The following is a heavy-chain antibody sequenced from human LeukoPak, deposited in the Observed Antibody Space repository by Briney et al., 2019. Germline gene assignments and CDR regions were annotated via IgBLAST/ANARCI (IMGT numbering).Heavy chain of an antibody. CDR2: ISPYDGNT. CDR3: VRDQSMRELLLLGY. CDR1: GYTFTSFG. J-gene: IGHJ4*02. D-gene: IGHD1-26*01. V-gene: IGHV1-18*01. Sequence: ASVKVSCKASGYTFTSFGISWVRPAPGQGLEWMGWISPYDGNTNCTQELRDRVTMTTDTSTSTAYMELRNLRSDDTAVYYCVRDQSMRELLLLGYWGQGTLVTVFS.